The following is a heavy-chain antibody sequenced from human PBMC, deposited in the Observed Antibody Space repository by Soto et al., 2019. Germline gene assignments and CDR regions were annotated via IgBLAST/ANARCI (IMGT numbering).Heavy chain of an antibody. J-gene: IGHJ6*02. Sequence: QVQLVESGGGVVQPGRSLRLSCAASGFTFSRYAIHWVRQAPGKGLEWVAVISYDGSNKYYADSVEGRFTISRDNAKNTLDMQMNSLRAEDTAVYYCANAPAVLRFLADGMDVWGQGTTVTVSS. CDR3: ANAPAVLRFLADGMDV. CDR1: GFTFSRYA. V-gene: IGHV3-30-3*01. CDR2: ISYDGSNK. D-gene: IGHD3-3*01.